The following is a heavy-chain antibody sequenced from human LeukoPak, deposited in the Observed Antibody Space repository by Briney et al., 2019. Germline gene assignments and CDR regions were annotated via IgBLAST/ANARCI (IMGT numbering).Heavy chain of an antibody. CDR3: ARGGITMVRGVIEDWFDP. V-gene: IGHV1-69*06. D-gene: IGHD3-10*01. CDR1: GGTFSSYA. Sequence: SVKVSCKASGGTFSSYAISWVRQAPGQGLEWMGGIIPIFGTANYAQKFQGRVTITADKSTSTAYMELSSLRSEDTAVYYCARGGITMVRGVIEDWFDPWGQGTLVTVSS. CDR2: IIPIFGTA. J-gene: IGHJ5*02.